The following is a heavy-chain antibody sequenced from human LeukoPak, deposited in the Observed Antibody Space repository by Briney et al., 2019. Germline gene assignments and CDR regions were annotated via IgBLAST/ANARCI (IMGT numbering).Heavy chain of an antibody. D-gene: IGHD3-22*01. Sequence: PSETLSLTCTVSGGSISSGDYYWSWIRQPPGKGLEWLGYIYYSGSTYYNTSLKSRVTISVTMSKNQFSLKLSSVTAADTAVYYCASTYYYDSSGYYYVAYWGQGTLVTVSS. V-gene: IGHV4-30-4*01. CDR3: ASTYYYDSSGYYYVAY. J-gene: IGHJ4*02. CDR2: IYYSGST. CDR1: GGSISSGDYY.